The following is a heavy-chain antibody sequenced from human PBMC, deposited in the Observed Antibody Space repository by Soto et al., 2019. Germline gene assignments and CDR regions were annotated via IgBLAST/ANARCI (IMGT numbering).Heavy chain of an antibody. CDR2: IYYSGST. Sequence: QVQLQESGPGLVKPSQTLSLTCTVSGGSISSGGYYWSWIRQHPGKGLEWIGYIYYSGSTYYNPSLKRRVTISVDTSKNQFSLKLRSVAAADTAVYYCAISSGYADWFDPWGQGTLVTVSS. D-gene: IGHD3-22*01. CDR3: AISSGYADWFDP. CDR1: GGSISSGGYY. J-gene: IGHJ5*02. V-gene: IGHV4-31*03.